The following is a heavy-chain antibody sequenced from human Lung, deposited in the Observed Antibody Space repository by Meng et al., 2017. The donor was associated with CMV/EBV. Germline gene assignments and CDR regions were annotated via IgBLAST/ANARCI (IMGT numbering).Heavy chain of an antibody. J-gene: IGHJ6*02. CDR3: ARRTAALRYGMDV. D-gene: IGHD2-2*01. CDR2: ISYGGST. Sequence: GSLRLSCTVSGGSVSSISYYWSWIRQPPGKGLEWIGYISYGGSTIYNPSLKSRVTISEDTSKTHFSLKLSSVTAADTAVYYCARRTAALRYGMDVWGQGTTVTVSS. CDR1: GGSVSSISYY. V-gene: IGHV4-61*03.